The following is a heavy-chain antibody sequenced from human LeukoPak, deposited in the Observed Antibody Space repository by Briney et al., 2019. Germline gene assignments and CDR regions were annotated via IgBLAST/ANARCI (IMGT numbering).Heavy chain of an antibody. Sequence: SETLSLTCTVSGGSISSYYWSWIRQPPGKGLERIGYIYYSGSTNYNPSLKSRVTISVDTSKNQFSLKLSSVTAADTAVYYCARVGVYCGGDCYLSDWGQGTLVTVSS. CDR1: GGSISSYY. CDR2: IYYSGST. CDR3: ARVGVYCGGDCYLSD. J-gene: IGHJ4*02. V-gene: IGHV4-59*01. D-gene: IGHD2-21*02.